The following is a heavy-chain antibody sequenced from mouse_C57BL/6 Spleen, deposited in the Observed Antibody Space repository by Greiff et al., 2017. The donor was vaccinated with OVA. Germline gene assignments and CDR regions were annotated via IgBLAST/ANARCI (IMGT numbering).Heavy chain of an antibody. CDR3: ARGGDVGFDY. CDR2: IHPNSGST. Sequence: QVQLQQPGAELVKPGASVKLSCKASGYTFTSYWMHWVKQRPGQGLEWIGMIHPNSGSTNYNEKFKSKATLTVDKPSSTAYMQRSSLTSEDSAVYYCARGGDVGFDYWGQGTTLTVSS. D-gene: IGHD3-3*01. V-gene: IGHV1-64*01. J-gene: IGHJ2*01. CDR1: GYTFTSYW.